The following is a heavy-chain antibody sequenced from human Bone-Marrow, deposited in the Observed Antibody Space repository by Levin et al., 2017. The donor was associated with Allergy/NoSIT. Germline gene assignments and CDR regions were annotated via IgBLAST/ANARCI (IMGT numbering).Heavy chain of an antibody. CDR2: VYSLGTT. D-gene: IGHD2-15*01. Sequence: SETLSLTCTVSGDSFTRSSSYWGWVRQPPGKGLEWIGSVYSLGTTHYNPSLKSRVTISVDTSKNQFSLNLTSVTAADTAVYYCAITMGYCSDGSCYSWGQGTLVTVSS. CDR3: AITMGYCSDGSCYS. CDR1: GDSFTRSSSY. V-gene: IGHV4-39*01. J-gene: IGHJ4*02.